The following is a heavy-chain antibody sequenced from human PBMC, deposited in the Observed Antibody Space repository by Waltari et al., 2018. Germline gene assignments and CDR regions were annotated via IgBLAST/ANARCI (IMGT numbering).Heavy chain of an antibody. CDR1: GFTFSSYE. D-gene: IGHD6-13*01. CDR3: AREGIAAAGDY. J-gene: IGHJ4*02. Sequence: EVQLVESGGGLVQPGGSLRLSCAASGFTFSSYEMNWVRQAPGEVLEWVSYISRSVSTIYYADSVKGRFTISRDNAKNSLYLQMNSLRAEDTAVYYCAREGIAAAGDYWGQGTLVTVSS. CDR2: ISRSVSTI. V-gene: IGHV3-48*03.